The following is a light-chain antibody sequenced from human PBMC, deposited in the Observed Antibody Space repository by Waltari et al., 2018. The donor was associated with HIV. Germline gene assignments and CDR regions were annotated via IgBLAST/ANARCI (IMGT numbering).Light chain of an antibody. CDR1: QGVSRY. Sequence: DIQLTQSPSFLSVSVGDRVTITCRASQGVSRYLAWYQQKAGKAPKVLIYTASTWQSGVPSRFSGSGSGTEFTLTISRLQPEDFATYYCQQFNGYPLTFGGGTKVEIK. CDR3: QQFNGYPLT. V-gene: IGKV1-9*01. J-gene: IGKJ4*01. CDR2: TAS.